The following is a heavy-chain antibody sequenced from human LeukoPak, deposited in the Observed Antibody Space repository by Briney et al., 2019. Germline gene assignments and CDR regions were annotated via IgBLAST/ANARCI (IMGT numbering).Heavy chain of an antibody. Sequence: GGSLRLSCAASGFTFNNYNMNWVRQAPGKGLEWVANIKQDGSEKYYVDSVKGRFTISRDNAKNSLYLQMNSLRAEDTAVYYCARGGNDFDYWGQGTLVTVSS. CDR3: ARGGNDFDY. CDR2: IKQDGSEK. V-gene: IGHV3-7*01. J-gene: IGHJ4*02. CDR1: GFTFNNYN. D-gene: IGHD1-1*01.